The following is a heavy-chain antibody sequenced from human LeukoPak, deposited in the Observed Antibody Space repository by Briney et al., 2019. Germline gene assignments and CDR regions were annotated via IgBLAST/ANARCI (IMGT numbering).Heavy chain of an antibody. Sequence: SSETLSLTCTVSGGSISSYYWSWIRQPPGKGLEWIGYIYYSGSTNYNPSLKSRVTISVDTSKSQFSLKLSSVTAEDTAVYYCARGGWSSSSWKIDYWGQGTLVTVSS. J-gene: IGHJ4*02. CDR3: ARGGWSSSSWKIDY. V-gene: IGHV4-59*01. CDR2: IYYSGST. CDR1: GGSISSYY. D-gene: IGHD6-13*01.